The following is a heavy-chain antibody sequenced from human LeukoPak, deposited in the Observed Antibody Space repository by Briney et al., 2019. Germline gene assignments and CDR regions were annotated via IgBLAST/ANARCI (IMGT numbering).Heavy chain of an antibody. J-gene: IGHJ3*02. CDR2: IYHSGST. Sequence: SETLSLTCAVSGYSISSGYYWGWIRQPPGKGLEWIGSIYHSGSTYYNPSLKSRVTISVDTSKNQFSLKLSSVTAADTAVYYCAVLFTIFGVVSSDAFDIWGQGAMVTVSS. CDR3: AVLFTIFGVVSSDAFDI. D-gene: IGHD3-3*01. V-gene: IGHV4-38-2*01. CDR1: GYSISSGYY.